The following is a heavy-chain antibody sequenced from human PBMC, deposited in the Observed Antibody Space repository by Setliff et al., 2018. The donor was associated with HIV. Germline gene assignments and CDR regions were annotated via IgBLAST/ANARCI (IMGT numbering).Heavy chain of an antibody. J-gene: IGHJ4*02. CDR3: AAGPDLGQFDY. D-gene: IGHD7-27*01. V-gene: IGHV4-59*08. Sequence: SETLSLTCNVSGDSTNRKFWSWIRQPPGKGLEWVGYIHHTGTTKYGPSLKSRLTMSIDMSKKQFSLQLNSVTVADTAVYYCAAGPDLGQFDYWGQGIRVTSPQ. CDR1: GDSTNRKF. CDR2: IHHTGTT.